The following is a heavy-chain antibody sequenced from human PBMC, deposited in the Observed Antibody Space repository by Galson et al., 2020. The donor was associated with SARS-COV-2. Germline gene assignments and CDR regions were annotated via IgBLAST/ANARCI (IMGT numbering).Heavy chain of an antibody. V-gene: IGHV4-59*08. Sequence: SETLSLTCTVSGGSMRSWYWSWIRQPPGKGLEWIGYIFYSGSTYFNPSLKSRVTMSVDTSENQFSLTLTSVTAADTALYYCARRYGGAFDIWGRGTMVSVSS. CDR2: IFYSGST. CDR3: ARRYGGAFDI. J-gene: IGHJ3*02. CDR1: GGSMRSWY. D-gene: IGHD5-12*01.